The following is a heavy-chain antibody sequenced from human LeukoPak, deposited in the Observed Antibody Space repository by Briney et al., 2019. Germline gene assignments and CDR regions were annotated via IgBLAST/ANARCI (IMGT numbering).Heavy chain of an antibody. CDR2: IYPRDGST. V-gene: IGHV1-46*01. J-gene: IGHJ3*02. D-gene: IGHD4-17*01. Sequence: WASVKVSCKASGYTFTSNYIHWVRQAPGQGLEWMGMIYPRDGSTSYAQKFQGRVTVTRDTSTSTVHMELSSLRSEDTAVYYCATARPDYGEGRAFDIWGQGTMVTVSS. CDR1: GYTFTSNY. CDR3: ATARPDYGEGRAFDI.